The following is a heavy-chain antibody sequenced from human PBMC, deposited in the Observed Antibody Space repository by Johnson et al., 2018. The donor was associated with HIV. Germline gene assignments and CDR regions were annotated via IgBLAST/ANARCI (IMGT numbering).Heavy chain of an antibody. CDR1: GFTFDDYG. Sequence: VQLVESGGGVVRPGGSLRLSCAASGFTFDDYGMSWVRQVAGKGLEWVSGINWNGGTTAYADSVKGRFTISRYNAKNSLYLQMNSLRAEDTAVYYCAKGGAVAGTRDAFDIWGQGTMVTVSS. V-gene: IGHV3-20*04. J-gene: IGHJ3*02. D-gene: IGHD6-19*01. CDR3: AKGGAVAGTRDAFDI. CDR2: INWNGGTT.